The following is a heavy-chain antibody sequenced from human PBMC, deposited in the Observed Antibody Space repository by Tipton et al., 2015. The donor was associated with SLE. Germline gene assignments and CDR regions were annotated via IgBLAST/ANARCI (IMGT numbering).Heavy chain of an antibody. CDR1: GGSISSSSYY. CDR2: IYYSGST. Sequence: TLSLTCTVSGGSISSSSYYWGWIRQPPGKGLEWVGSIYYSGSTYYNPSLKSRVTISVDTSKNQFSLKLSSVTAADTAAYYCARVRITIFGVVNYYYYYGMDVWGQGTTVTVSS. V-gene: IGHV4-39*07. J-gene: IGHJ6*02. D-gene: IGHD3-3*01. CDR3: ARVRITIFGVVNYYYYYGMDV.